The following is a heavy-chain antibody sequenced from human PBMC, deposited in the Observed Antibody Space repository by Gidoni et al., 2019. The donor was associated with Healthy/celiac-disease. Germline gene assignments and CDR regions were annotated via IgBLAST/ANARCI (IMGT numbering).Heavy chain of an antibody. CDR1: GCSISSGDYY. Sequence: QVHLQESGPGMVKPSQTLSLTCTVSGCSISSGDYYWSWIRQPPGKGLEWIGYIYYSGRTYYNPSLKSRVTISVDTSKNQFSLKLSSVTAADTAVYYCARDEWFGELFPGVDVWGQGTTVTVSS. CDR2: IYYSGRT. V-gene: IGHV4-30-4*01. CDR3: ARDEWFGELFPGVDV. D-gene: IGHD3-10*01. J-gene: IGHJ6*02.